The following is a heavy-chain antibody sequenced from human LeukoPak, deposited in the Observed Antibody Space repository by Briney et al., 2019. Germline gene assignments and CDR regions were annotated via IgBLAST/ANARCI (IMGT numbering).Heavy chain of an antibody. D-gene: IGHD1-26*01. Sequence: GGSLRLSCSASGFTFSNFWMTWVRQAPGKGLEWVTNISHDGSEKYCVDSVKGRFTISRDNAKNSLYLQMNSLRAEDTGVCYCAREGPMTRSGSYDYWGRGTLVTASS. J-gene: IGHJ4*02. CDR3: AREGPMTRSGSYDY. CDR2: ISHDGSEK. V-gene: IGHV3-7*05. CDR1: GFTFSNFW.